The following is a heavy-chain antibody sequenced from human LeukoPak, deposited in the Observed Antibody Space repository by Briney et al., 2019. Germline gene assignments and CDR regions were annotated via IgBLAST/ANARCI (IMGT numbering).Heavy chain of an antibody. J-gene: IGHJ2*01. CDR1: GGSISSYY. V-gene: IGHV4-59*01. CDR3: ARGPRGRPSYWYFDL. D-gene: IGHD1-26*01. CDR2: IYYSGST. Sequence: SETLSLTCTVSGGSISSYYWSWLRQPPGKGLEWIGYIYYSGSTNYNPSLKSRVTISVDTSKNQFSLKLSSVTAADTAVYYCARGPRGRPSYWYFDLWGRGTLVTVSS.